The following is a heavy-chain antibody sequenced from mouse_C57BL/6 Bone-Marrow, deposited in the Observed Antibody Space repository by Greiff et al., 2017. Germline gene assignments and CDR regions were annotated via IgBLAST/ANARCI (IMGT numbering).Heavy chain of an antibody. CDR2: IDPSDSET. D-gene: IGHD2-5*01. Sequence: VQLQQPGAELVRPGSSVKLSCKASGYTFTSYWMHWVKQRPIQGLEWIGNIDPSDSETHYNQKFKDKATFTVDKSSSTAYMQLSSLTSEDSAVYYCARVAYSNELPGYWGQGTTLTGSS. J-gene: IGHJ2*01. CDR1: GYTFTSYW. CDR3: ARVAYSNELPGY. V-gene: IGHV1-52*01.